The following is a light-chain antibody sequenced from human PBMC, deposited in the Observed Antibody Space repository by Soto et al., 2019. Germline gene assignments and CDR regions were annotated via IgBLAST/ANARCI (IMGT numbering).Light chain of an antibody. V-gene: IGKV1-5*03. J-gene: IGKJ2*01. CDR2: KAS. Sequence: DIKMTQFPSTLSASVGDRVTITCRASQSISSWLAWYQQKPGKAPKLLIYKASSLESGVPSRFSRSGSGTEFTLTISSLQPDDFATYYCQQYNSYPYTFGQGTKLEIK. CDR1: QSISSW. CDR3: QQYNSYPYT.